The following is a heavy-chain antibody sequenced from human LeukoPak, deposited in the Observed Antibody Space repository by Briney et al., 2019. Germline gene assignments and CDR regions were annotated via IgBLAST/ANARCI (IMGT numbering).Heavy chain of an antibody. CDR2: ISSSSSTI. CDR1: GFTFSSYS. CDR3: ARRIDRLDL. J-gene: IGHJ2*01. D-gene: IGHD2/OR15-2a*01. Sequence: PGGSLRPSCAASGFTFSSYSMNWVRQAPGKGLEWVSYISSSSSTIYYADSVKGRFTISRDNAKNSLYLQMNSLRAEDTAVYYCARRIDRLDLWGRGTLVTVSS. V-gene: IGHV3-48*04.